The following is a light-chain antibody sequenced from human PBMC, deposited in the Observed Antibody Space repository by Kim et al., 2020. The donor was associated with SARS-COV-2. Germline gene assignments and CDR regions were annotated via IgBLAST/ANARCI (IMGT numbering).Light chain of an antibody. J-gene: IGLJ2*01. CDR1: SSDVGNYNY. Sequence: GQSITISCTGTSSDVGNYNYVSWYQHHPGEAPKVMIYDVTKRPSGVSNRFFGSKSGNTASLTISGLQTEDEAHYYCCSYASSGTLIFGGGTKLTVL. CDR2: DVT. V-gene: IGLV2-14*03. CDR3: CSYASSGTLI.